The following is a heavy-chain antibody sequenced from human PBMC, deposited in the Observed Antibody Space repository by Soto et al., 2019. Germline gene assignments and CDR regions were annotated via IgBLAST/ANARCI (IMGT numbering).Heavy chain of an antibody. CDR1: GFAFSTYS. D-gene: IGHD1-26*01. V-gene: IGHV3-21*01. Sequence: VQLVESGGGVVQPGGSLRLSCVASGFAFSTYSLHWVRQAPGKGLEWVSSITSSGSYIYYADSVKGRFTISRDNAKNSLYLQMDSLRAEDTAVYYCAKEVGRSYYGMDVWGQGTTVTVSS. CDR2: ITSSGSYI. J-gene: IGHJ6*02. CDR3: AKEVGRSYYGMDV.